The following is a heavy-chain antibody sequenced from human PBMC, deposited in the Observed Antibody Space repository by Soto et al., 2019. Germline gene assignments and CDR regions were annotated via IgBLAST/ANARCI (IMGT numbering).Heavy chain of an antibody. J-gene: IGHJ4*02. CDR2: IIPIFGTA. CDR1: GGTFSSYA. D-gene: IGHD5-12*01. Sequence: QVQLVQSGAEVKKPGSSVKVSCKASGGTFSSYAISWVRQAPGQGLEWMGGIIPIFGTANYAQKFQGRVTITADESTSTAYMELSGLRSEDTAVYYCAGEVEMATIGSTYYFDYWGQGTLVTVSS. V-gene: IGHV1-69*01. CDR3: AGEVEMATIGSTYYFDY.